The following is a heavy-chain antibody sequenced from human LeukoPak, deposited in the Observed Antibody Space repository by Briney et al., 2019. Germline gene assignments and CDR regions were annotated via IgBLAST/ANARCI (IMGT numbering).Heavy chain of an antibody. J-gene: IGHJ4*02. CDR1: GFTFSSYS. CDR2: ISSSSSYI. D-gene: IGHD2-8*01. Sequence: GGSLRLSCAASGFTFSSYSMNWVRQAPGKGLEWVSSISSSSSYIYYADSVTGRFTISRDNAKNSLYLQMNSLRAEDTAVYYCASDRAPSEDIVLMVYAQYDYWGQGTLVTVSS. CDR3: ASDRAPSEDIVLMVYAQYDY. V-gene: IGHV3-21*01.